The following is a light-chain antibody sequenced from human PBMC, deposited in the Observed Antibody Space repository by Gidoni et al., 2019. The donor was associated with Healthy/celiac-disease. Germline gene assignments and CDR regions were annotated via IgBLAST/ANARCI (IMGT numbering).Light chain of an antibody. CDR2: LGS. J-gene: IGKJ4*01. CDR1: QSLLHSNGYNY. V-gene: IGKV2-28*01. CDR3: MQALQTPPP. Sequence: DIVMTQSPLSLPVTPGEPASISCRSSQSLLHSNGYNYLDWYLQKPGQSPQLLIDLGSNRASGVPDRLSGSGSGTDFTLKISRVEAEDVGVYYCMQALQTPPPFGGGTKVEIK.